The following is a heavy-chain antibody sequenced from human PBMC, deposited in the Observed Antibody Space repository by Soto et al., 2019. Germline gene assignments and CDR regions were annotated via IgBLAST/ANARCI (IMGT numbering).Heavy chain of an antibody. CDR2: ISGSGART. V-gene: IGHV3-23*01. Sequence: GGSLRLSCATSGFSFSTYAMSWVRQAPGKGLEWVSAISGSGARTYYADSVKGRFTISRDNSKSTLYLEMNSLRAEDTAVYYCAKDHFEYCSGGSCYDMDVWGKGTTVTVSS. J-gene: IGHJ6*03. CDR3: AKDHFEYCSGGSCYDMDV. D-gene: IGHD2-15*01. CDR1: GFSFSTYA.